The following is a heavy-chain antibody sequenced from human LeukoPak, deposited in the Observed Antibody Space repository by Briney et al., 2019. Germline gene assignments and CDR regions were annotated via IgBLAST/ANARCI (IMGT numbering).Heavy chain of an antibody. V-gene: IGHV4-59*08. D-gene: IGHD5-18*01. Sequence: SEILSLTCTVSGGSISSYYWSWIRQPPGKGLEWIGYVYYSGNTKYNPSLKSRVTISVDTSKNKFSLKLSSVTAADTAVYYCARQGNSYGKFDYRGQGTLVTVSS. CDR1: GGSISSYY. J-gene: IGHJ4*02. CDR3: ARQGNSYGKFDY. CDR2: VYYSGNT.